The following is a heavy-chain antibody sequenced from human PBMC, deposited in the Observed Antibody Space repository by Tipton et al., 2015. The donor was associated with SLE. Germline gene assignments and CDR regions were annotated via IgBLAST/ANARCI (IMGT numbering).Heavy chain of an antibody. Sequence: QSGAEVKKPGASVRVSCKVSGYTLSELSMHWVRQAPGKGLEWMGGFDPEKGETIYAQKFQGRVTMTEDTSTDTAYMELSSLRSDDTAVYYCATNLASHVLRFLEWINWGQGTLVTVSS. CDR2: FDPEKGET. J-gene: IGHJ4*02. V-gene: IGHV1-24*01. CDR1: GYTLSELS. CDR3: ATNLASHVLRFLEWIN. D-gene: IGHD3-3*01.